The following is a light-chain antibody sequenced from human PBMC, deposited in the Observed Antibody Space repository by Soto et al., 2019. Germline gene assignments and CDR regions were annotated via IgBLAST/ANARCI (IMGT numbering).Light chain of an antibody. CDR3: QQLTNFRFT. CDR1: QGINKF. CDR2: GAS. J-gene: IGKJ2*01. V-gene: IGKV1-9*01. Sequence: IQFTQSPSSLSASVGDRVTITCRASQGINKFLAWYQQKPGKAPQLLIYGASTLQSGVPSRFSGSGSGTDFTLTISSLQPEDFATYYCQQLTNFRFTFGQGTKVDIK.